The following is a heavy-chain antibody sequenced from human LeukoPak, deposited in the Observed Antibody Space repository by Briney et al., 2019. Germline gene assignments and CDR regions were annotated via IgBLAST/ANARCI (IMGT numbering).Heavy chain of an antibody. J-gene: IGHJ6*03. V-gene: IGHV1-18*01. CDR3: ARAYSSSWVYYYYMDV. D-gene: IGHD6-13*01. Sequence: ASVKVSCKASGYTFSSYGISWVRQAPGQGLEWMGWISAYNGNTNYAQKLQGRVTMTTDTSTTTAYMELRSLRSEDTAVYYCARAYSSSWVYYYYMDVWGKGTTVTVSS. CDR1: GYTFSSYG. CDR2: ISAYNGNT.